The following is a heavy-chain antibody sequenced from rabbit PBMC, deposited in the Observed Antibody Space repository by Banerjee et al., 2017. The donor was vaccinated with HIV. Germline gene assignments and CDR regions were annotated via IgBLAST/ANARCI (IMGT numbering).Heavy chain of an antibody. V-gene: IGHV1S45*01. CDR3: ARDDYGVMWLDL. J-gene: IGHJ6*01. Sequence: QEQLEESGGDLVKPGGTLTLTCTASGFSFGQDMCWVRQAPGKGLGWIGCIDTRYGNTYYASWAKGRFTISETSSTTVTLQMTSLTAADTATYFCARDDYGVMWLDLWGPGTLVTVS. CDR2: IDTRYGNT. CDR1: GFSFGQD. D-gene: IGHD2-1*01.